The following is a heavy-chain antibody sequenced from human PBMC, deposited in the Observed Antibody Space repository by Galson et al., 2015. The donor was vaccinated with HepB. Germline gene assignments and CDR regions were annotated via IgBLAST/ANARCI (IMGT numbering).Heavy chain of an antibody. J-gene: IGHJ3*02. D-gene: IGHD3-10*01. V-gene: IGHV3-74*01. CDR3: ARELDDGSGIQTDSLDI. CDR2: LNSDGNVP. CDR1: GITFSNYW. Sequence: SLRLSCAASGITFSNYWMHWVRQAPGKGLVWVSRLNSDGNVPSYADSVRGRFTISRDNAKNTLYLQMNSLRAEDTSVYYCARELDDGSGIQTDSLDIWGRGTMVIVSS.